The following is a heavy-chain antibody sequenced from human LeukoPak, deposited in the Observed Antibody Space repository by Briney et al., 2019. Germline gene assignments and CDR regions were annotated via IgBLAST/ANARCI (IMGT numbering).Heavy chain of an antibody. Sequence: ASVKVSCKASGYTFTSYGISWVRQAPGQGLEWMGWINPNSGGTNYAQKFQGRVTMTRDTSISTAYMELSRLRSDDTAVYYCARGSRKWLSRGYYYYYYMDVWGKGTTVTISS. D-gene: IGHD3-22*01. J-gene: IGHJ6*03. CDR2: INPNSGGT. CDR3: ARGSRKWLSRGYYYYYYMDV. CDR1: GYTFTSYG. V-gene: IGHV1-2*02.